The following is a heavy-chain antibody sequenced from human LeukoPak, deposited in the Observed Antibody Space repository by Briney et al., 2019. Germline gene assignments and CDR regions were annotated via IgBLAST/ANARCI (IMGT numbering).Heavy chain of an antibody. V-gene: IGHV3-23*01. D-gene: IGHD6-13*01. CDR1: GFTFSNFL. Sequence: GGSLRLSCAASGFTFSNFLMTWVRQAPGKGPEWVSDISGSGGDTYYADSVKGRFTISRDNSKNTLYLQVNSLRAEDTAVYYCTRERLAFSSSWYPSDYWGQGTLVTVSS. CDR3: TRERLAFSSSWYPSDY. J-gene: IGHJ4*02. CDR2: ISGSGGDT.